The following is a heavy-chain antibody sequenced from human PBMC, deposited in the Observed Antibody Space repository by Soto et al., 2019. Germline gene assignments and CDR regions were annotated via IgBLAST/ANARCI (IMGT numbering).Heavy chain of an antibody. D-gene: IGHD3-10*01. V-gene: IGHV3-11*06. J-gene: IGHJ2*01. CDR3: ARNSKIRGKNWYSDL. CDR2: ISNSGHHT. CDR1: GFTFSDRF. Sequence: QVHLVESGGGLVKPGGSLRLSCSASGFTFSDRFMSWIRQAPGKGLEWISYISNSGHHTSFADSVKGRFTISRDNAKNSLYLQMNSRRVKNTALYYCARNSKIRGKNWYSDLWGRGPLVTVSS.